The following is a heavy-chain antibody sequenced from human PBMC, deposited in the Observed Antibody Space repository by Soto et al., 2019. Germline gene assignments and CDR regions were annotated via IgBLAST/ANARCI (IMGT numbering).Heavy chain of an antibody. V-gene: IGHV3-23*01. CDR1: GFTFSSYA. Sequence: GGSLRLSCAASGFTFSSYAMSWVRQAPGKGLEWVSAISGSGGSTYYTDSVKGRFTISRDNSKNTLYLQMNSLRAEDTAVYYCAKAFRPYSGYDSTGYYMDVWGKGTTVTVSS. D-gene: IGHD5-12*01. CDR2: ISGSGGST. CDR3: AKAFRPYSGYDSTGYYMDV. J-gene: IGHJ6*03.